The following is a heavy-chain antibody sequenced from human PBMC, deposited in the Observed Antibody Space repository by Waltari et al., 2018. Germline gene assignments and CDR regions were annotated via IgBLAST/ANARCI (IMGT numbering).Heavy chain of an antibody. J-gene: IGHJ3*02. V-gene: IGHV3-30*18. CDR2: ISYDGANK. Sequence: QEQVVESGVGVVQPGGPLRLSCAASGFSFSNYGMHWVRQAPGKGLEWVATISYDGANKYHADSVKGRFTISRDNSKNTLYLQMNSLRAEETAVYYCAKDWRWEQLVYGFNIWGQGTMVTVSS. CDR1: GFSFSNYG. CDR3: AKDWRWEQLVYGFNI. D-gene: IGHD3-3*01.